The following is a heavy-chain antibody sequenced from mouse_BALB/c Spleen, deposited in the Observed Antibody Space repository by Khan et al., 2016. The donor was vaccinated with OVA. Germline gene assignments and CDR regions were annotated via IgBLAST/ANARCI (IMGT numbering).Heavy chain of an antibody. Sequence: QVRLQQSGAELAKPGASVKMSCKASGYTFINYSILWVKQRPGQGLEWIGYINPSTGYTEYNQNFKDKATLTADKSSTTAYMQLSSLTSEDSAVYYCASQGLRWGFDYWGQGTTLTVSS. CDR2: INPSTGYT. J-gene: IGHJ2*01. V-gene: IGHV1-4*01. CDR3: ASQGLRWGFDY. D-gene: IGHD1-1*01. CDR1: GYTFINYS.